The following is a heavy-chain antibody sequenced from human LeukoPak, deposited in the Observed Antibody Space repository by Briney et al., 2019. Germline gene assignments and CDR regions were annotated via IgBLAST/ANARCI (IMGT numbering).Heavy chain of an antibody. Sequence: RASVKVSCKASGYTFTGYYMHWVRQAPGQGLEWMGWINPNSGGTNYAQKFQGRVTMTRDTSISTAYMELSRLRSDDTAVYYCARVLGEEDYYDSSGYFDYWGQGTLVTVSS. CDR2: INPNSGGT. V-gene: IGHV1-2*02. J-gene: IGHJ4*02. CDR3: ARVLGEEDYYDSSGYFDY. D-gene: IGHD3-22*01. CDR1: GYTFTGYY.